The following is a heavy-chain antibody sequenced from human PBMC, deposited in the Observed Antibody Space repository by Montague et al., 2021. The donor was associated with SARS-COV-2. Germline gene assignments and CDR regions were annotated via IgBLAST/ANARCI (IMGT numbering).Heavy chain of an antibody. J-gene: IGHJ4*02. CDR2: ISYTGST. CDR3: ARSGDPGTTVTYLC. CDR1: GGSISSSSYY. Sequence: SETLSLTCTVSGGSISSSSYYWGWIRQPPGKGLEWIGSISYTGSTYHNPSLKSRVTMSVDTSKNQFSLKLNSVTAADTAVYYCARSGDPGTTVTYLCWGQGALVTVSS. V-gene: IGHV4-39*07. D-gene: IGHD4-11*01.